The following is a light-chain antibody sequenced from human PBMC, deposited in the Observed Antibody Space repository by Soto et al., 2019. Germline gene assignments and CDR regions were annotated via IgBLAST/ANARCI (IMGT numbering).Light chain of an antibody. J-gene: IGKJ4*01. CDR3: HQSYSTLP. CDR2: AAS. CDR1: QSISSY. Sequence: DGRRTQSPSSLSASVGDRVTITCRASQSISSYLNWYQQKPGKAPKLLIYAASSLHSGVPSRFSGSGSGTDFTLTISSLQPEDFATYYCHQSYSTLPFGGGTNADIK. V-gene: IGKV1-39*01.